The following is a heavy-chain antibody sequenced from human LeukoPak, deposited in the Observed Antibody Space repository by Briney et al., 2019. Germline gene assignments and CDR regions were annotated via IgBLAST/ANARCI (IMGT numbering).Heavy chain of an antibody. Sequence: KSGGSLRLSCAASGFTFSSYSTNWVRQAPGKGLEWVSSISSSSSYIYYADSVKGRFTISRDNAKNSLYLQMNSLRAEDTAVYYCARDGSGSTTFDYWGQGTLVTVSS. J-gene: IGHJ4*02. CDR1: GFTFSSYS. CDR2: ISSSSSYI. D-gene: IGHD3-10*01. V-gene: IGHV3-21*01. CDR3: ARDGSGSTTFDY.